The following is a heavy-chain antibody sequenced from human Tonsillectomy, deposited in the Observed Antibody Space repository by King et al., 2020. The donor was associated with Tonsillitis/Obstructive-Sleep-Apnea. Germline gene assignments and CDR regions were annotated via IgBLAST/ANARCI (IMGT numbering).Heavy chain of an antibody. V-gene: IGHV4-31*03. CDR3: AREMGARFDY. Sequence: QLQESGPGLVKPSQTLSLTCTVSGGSMRSGGYYWSWIRQPPGKGLEWIGYIYDTESAYYNPSLKSRVTISVDTSKKQFSLNLSSVTAADTAVYYCAREMGARFDYWGHGTLVTVSS. D-gene: IGHD1-26*01. CDR1: GGSMRSGGYY. CDR2: IYDTESA. J-gene: IGHJ4*01.